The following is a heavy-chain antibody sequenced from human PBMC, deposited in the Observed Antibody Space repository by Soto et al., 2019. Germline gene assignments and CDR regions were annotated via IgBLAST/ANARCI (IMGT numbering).Heavy chain of an antibody. CDR1: GGTFSSSA. CDR2: IIPLFRTP. J-gene: IGHJ6*02. Sequence: QVQLVQSGAEMKEPGSSVKVSCKTSGGTFSSSAISWLRQAPGQGLEWMGGIIPLFRTPDYAQKFQGRVTIAEDESTSTAYMELSSLRSEYTAVYYCARDNDRLQLGGNYYYILDVWGQGTIITGSS. D-gene: IGHD4-4*01. CDR3: ARDNDRLQLGGNYYYILDV. V-gene: IGHV1-69*12.